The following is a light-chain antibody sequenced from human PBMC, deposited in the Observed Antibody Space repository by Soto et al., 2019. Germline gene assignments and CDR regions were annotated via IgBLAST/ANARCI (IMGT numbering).Light chain of an antibody. J-gene: IGKJ1*01. CDR2: GAS. Sequence: EIVMTQSPPTMSVSEGERATXSCRASQSVSSNLAWYQQKPGHAPRLLIYGASTRATGIPARFSGSGSGTEFTLTISSLQSEDFAVYYCQQYNNWPWTFGQRTKVDIK. CDR3: QQYNNWPWT. V-gene: IGKV3-15*01. CDR1: QSVSSN.